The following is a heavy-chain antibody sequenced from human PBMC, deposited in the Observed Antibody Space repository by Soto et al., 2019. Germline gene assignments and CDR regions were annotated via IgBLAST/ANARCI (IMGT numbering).Heavy chain of an antibody. Sequence: TLSLTCTVSGGSISSGGYYWSWIRQHPGKGLEWIGYIYYSGSTYYNPSLKSRVTISVDTSKNQFSLKLSSVTAADTAVYYCAREDTSGYYFFDSWGQGTLVTVS. D-gene: IGHD3-22*01. CDR1: GGSISSGGYY. J-gene: IGHJ4*02. CDR2: IYYSGST. V-gene: IGHV4-31*03. CDR3: AREDTSGYYFFDS.